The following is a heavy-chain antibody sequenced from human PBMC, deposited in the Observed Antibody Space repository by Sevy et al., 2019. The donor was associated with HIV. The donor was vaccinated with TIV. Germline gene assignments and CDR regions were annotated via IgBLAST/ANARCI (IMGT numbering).Heavy chain of an antibody. D-gene: IGHD3-9*01. CDR1: GITFSTSG. CDR3: AKDFTGYNGMDV. J-gene: IGHJ6*02. CDR2: ISYHGRDK. Sequence: GGSLILSCVVSGITFSTSGMHWVRQAPGKGLEWVAVISYHGRDKFYADSVKGRSTISRDNSKNILYLQMISLRAEDTAVYYCAKDFTGYNGMDVWGQGTMVTVS. V-gene: IGHV3-30*18.